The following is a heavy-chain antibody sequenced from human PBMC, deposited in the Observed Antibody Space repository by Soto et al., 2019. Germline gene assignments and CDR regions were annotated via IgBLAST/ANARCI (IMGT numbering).Heavy chain of an antibody. Sequence: QVQLQESGPGLVKPSETLSLTCTVSGGSVSSGSYYWSWIRQPPGKGLEWIGYIYYSGSTNYNPSLKSRATISVDTSKNHLSLKLSSVTAADTAVYYCARGSGPNDAFDLCGEGTMVTVSS. CDR2: IYYSGST. D-gene: IGHD2-15*01. V-gene: IGHV4-61*03. J-gene: IGHJ3*01. CDR3: ARGSGPNDAFDL. CDR1: GGSVSSGSYY.